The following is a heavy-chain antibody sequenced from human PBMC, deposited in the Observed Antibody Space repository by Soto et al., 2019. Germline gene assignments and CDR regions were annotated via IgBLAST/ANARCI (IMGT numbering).Heavy chain of an antibody. CDR3: VGVGITSSRLGWFDP. J-gene: IGHJ5*02. D-gene: IGHD2-2*01. Sequence: GASVKVSCKASGYTFTSYYMHWVRQAPGQGLEWMGIINPSDGSTIYAQKFQGRVTMTRDTSTSTVYMELSSVRSEDTAVYYCVGVGITSSRLGWFDPWGQGTLVTVSS. V-gene: IGHV1-46*03. CDR1: GYTFTSYY. CDR2: INPSDGST.